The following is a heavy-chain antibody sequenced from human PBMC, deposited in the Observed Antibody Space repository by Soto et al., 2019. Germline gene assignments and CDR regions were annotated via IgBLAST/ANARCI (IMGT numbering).Heavy chain of an antibody. Sequence: QVQLVESGGGVVQPGRSLRLSCAASGFTFSSYGMHWFRQAPGKGLEWVAVISYDGSNKYYADSVKGRFTISRDNSKNTLYLQMNSLRAEDTAVYYCAKGRRGYSYGTFDYWGQGTLVTVSS. D-gene: IGHD5-18*01. CDR3: AKGRRGYSYGTFDY. CDR2: ISYDGSNK. CDR1: GFTFSSYG. V-gene: IGHV3-30*18. J-gene: IGHJ4*02.